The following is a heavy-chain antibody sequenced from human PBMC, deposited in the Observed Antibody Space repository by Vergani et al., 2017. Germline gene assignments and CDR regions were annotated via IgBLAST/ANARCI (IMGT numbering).Heavy chain of an antibody. Sequence: QVQLVQSGAEVKKPGSSVKVSCKASGGTFSSYAISWVRQAPGQGLEWMGGIIPIFGTANYAKKFQGRVTITADESTSTAYMELRSLRSEDTAVYYCARGRDDYVWGIYRYTSISAFDIWGQGIMVTVSS. CDR1: GGTFSSYA. V-gene: IGHV1-69*12. D-gene: IGHD3-16*02. CDR3: ARGRDDYVWGIYRYTSISAFDI. CDR2: IIPIFGTA. J-gene: IGHJ3*02.